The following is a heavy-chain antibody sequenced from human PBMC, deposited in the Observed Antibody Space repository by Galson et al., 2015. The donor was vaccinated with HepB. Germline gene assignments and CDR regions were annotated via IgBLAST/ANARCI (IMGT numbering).Heavy chain of an antibody. CDR1: GGSISSSS. Sequence: SETLSLTCTVSGGSISSSSSYWGWIRQPPGKGLEWVASISGNGAYIYYADSVKGRFFTSKDSAKKSLSQRLSSLRVDDTAVYFCARDAKRSLGSSWLDIFYLDYWGQGALVCVSS. D-gene: IGHD2-2*01. CDR3: ARDAKRSLGSSWLDIFYLDY. J-gene: IGHJ4*02. V-gene: IGHV4-39*02. CDR2: ISGNGAYI.